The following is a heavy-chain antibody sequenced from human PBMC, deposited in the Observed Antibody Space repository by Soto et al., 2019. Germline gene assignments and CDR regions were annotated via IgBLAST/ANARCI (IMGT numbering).Heavy chain of an antibody. CDR1: GFTFSNYD. D-gene: IGHD2-8*01. CDR3: ARRDCGRGSNCVFGAPAFAY. V-gene: IGHV3-23*01. CDR2: ISSSGSST. J-gene: IGHJ4*02. Sequence: EVQLLESGGGLAQPGGSLRLSCAASGFTFSNYDMSWVRQAPGKGLEWVSSISSSGSSTNYADSAKGRFTISRDNPKNTWYLQMSSQRAADTAKYFGARRDCGRGSNCVFGAPAFAYWGQGNLVTVTS.